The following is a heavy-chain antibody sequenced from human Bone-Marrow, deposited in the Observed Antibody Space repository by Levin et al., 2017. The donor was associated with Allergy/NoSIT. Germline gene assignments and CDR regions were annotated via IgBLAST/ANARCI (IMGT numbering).Heavy chain of an antibody. CDR3: AKGRSKDGYNL. D-gene: IGHD5-24*01. V-gene: IGHV3-23*01. J-gene: IGHJ4*02. CDR1: GFTFSSYD. Sequence: GESLKISCAASGFTFSSYDMVWVRQAPGKGLEWVSAINDSGGSTYYADSVKGRFTISRDNSQNTLHLQMNSLRAEDTAIYYCAKGRSKDGYNLWGQGTLVTVSS. CDR2: INDSGGST.